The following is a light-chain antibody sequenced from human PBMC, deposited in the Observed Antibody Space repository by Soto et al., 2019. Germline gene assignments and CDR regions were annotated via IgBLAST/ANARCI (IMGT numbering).Light chain of an antibody. CDR3: QHSYSTPYT. V-gene: IGKV1-39*01. CDR2: AAS. CDR1: QSISSN. J-gene: IGKJ2*01. Sequence: DIQMTQSPSSLPASVGDRVTVTCRASQSISSNLNWYQQKAGQAPKLLIYAASTLKSGVPSRFSGSGSGTDFTLTISSLQPEDFATYYCQHSYSTPYTFGQGTKLEIK.